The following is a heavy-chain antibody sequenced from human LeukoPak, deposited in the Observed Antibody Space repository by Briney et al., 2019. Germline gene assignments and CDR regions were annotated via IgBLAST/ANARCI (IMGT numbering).Heavy chain of an antibody. D-gene: IGHD2/OR15-2a*01. CDR3: ARDGSNSGPDFDY. Sequence: GGSLRLSCAASGFTFSNYNMNWVRQAPGKGLEWVSYISSTSSPIYYADSVKGRFTISRDNDRNSLHLQMNSLRDEDTAVYYCARDGSNSGPDFDYWGQGILVTVSS. V-gene: IGHV3-48*02. J-gene: IGHJ4*02. CDR2: ISSTSSPI. CDR1: GFTFSNYN.